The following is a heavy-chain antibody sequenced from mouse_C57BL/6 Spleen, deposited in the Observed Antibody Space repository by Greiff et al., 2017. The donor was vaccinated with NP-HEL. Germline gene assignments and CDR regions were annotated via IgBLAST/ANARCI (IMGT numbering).Heavy chain of an antibody. Sequence: VQLQQSVAELVRPGASVKLSCTASGFNIKNSYMHWVKQRPEQGLEWIGRIDPANGNTKYAPKFQGKATITADTSSNTAYLQLSSLTSEDTAIYYCARTRGISGMRADWYFEVWGTGTTVTVSS. V-gene: IGHV14-3*01. CDR3: ARTRGISGMRADWYFEV. D-gene: IGHD3-1*01. J-gene: IGHJ1*03. CDR1: GFNIKNSY. CDR2: IDPANGNT.